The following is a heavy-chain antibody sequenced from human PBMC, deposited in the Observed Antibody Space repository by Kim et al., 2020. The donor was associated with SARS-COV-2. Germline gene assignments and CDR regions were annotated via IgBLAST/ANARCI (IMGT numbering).Heavy chain of an antibody. Sequence: GGSLRLSCAASGFTFSSYAMSWVRQAPGKGLEWVSAISGSGGSTYYADSVKGRFTISRDNSKNTLYLQMNSLRAEDTAVYYCAKGGWGKDQRPYNWFDPWGQGTLVTVSS. CDR1: GFTFSSYA. D-gene: IGHD3-16*01. J-gene: IGHJ5*02. V-gene: IGHV3-23*01. CDR3: AKGGWGKDQRPYNWFDP. CDR2: ISGSGGST.